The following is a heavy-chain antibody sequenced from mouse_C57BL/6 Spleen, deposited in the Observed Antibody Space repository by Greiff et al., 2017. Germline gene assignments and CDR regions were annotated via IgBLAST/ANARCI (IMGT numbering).Heavy chain of an antibody. CDR3: ARTRITTVVEGTYAMDY. Sequence: QVQLQQSGAELARPGASVKLSCKASGYTFTSYGISWVKQRTGQGLEWIGEIYPRSGNTYYNEKFKGKATLPAAKSSSTAYMELRSLTSEDSAVYFCARTRITTVVEGTYAMDYWGQGTSVTVSS. CDR2: IYPRSGNT. J-gene: IGHJ4*01. V-gene: IGHV1-81*01. D-gene: IGHD1-1*01. CDR1: GYTFTSYG.